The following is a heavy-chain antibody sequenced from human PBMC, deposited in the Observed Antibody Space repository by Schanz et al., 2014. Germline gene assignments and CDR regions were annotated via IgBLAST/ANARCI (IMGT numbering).Heavy chain of an antibody. CDR1: GFNFSDYA. CDR3: AKQHIVRGVIYLNWFDS. Sequence: VHLLESGGCLVPPGGSLRLSCAASGFNFSDYAMCWVRQAPGKGLEWVALVSSDGNNDYYTDSVKGRFTISRDNSKNTVHLQMNSLRAEDTAVYYCAKQHIVRGVIYLNWFDSWGQGTLVTVSS. D-gene: IGHD3-10*01. CDR2: VSSDGNND. V-gene: IGHV3-30*18. J-gene: IGHJ5*01.